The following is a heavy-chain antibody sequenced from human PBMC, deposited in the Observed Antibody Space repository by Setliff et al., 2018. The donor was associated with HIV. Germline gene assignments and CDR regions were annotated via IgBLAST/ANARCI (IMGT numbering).Heavy chain of an antibody. J-gene: IGHJ6*03. V-gene: IGHV4-34*01. CDR3: ASAYCGGDCYSRTRKFYYYYYMDV. CDR1: GGSFSGYC. CDR2: INHSGST. Sequence: KPSETLSLTCAVYGGSFSGYCWSWIRQPPGKGLEWIGEINHSGSTNYNPSLKSRVTISVDTSKNQFSLKLSSVTAADTAVYYCASAYCGGDCYSRTRKFYYYYYMDVWGKGTTVTVSS. D-gene: IGHD2-21*02.